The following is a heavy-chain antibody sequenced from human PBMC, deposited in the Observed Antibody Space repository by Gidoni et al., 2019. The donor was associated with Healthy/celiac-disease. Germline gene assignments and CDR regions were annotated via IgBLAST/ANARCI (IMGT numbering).Heavy chain of an antibody. CDR3: ARAYNYYGSGRPPDY. D-gene: IGHD3-10*01. V-gene: IGHV3-74*01. Sequence: EVQLVESGGGLVQPGGSLRLSCAASGFTFSSYWMHWVRQAPGKGLVWVSRINSDGSSTSYADSVKGRFTSSRDNAKNTLYLQMNSLRAEDTAVYYCARAYNYYGSGRPPDYWGQGTLVTVSS. J-gene: IGHJ4*02. CDR1: GFTFSSYW. CDR2: INSDGSST.